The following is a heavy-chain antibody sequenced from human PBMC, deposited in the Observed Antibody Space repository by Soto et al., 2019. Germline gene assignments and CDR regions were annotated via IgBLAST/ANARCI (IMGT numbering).Heavy chain of an antibody. J-gene: IGHJ6*02. CDR1: SGSIGTTNW. CDR2: IFHSGNP. V-gene: IGHV4-4*02. D-gene: IGHD2-8*01. Sequence: QVQLQESGPGLVKPSGNLSLTCAVSSGSIGTTNWWSWVRQTPGKGLEWIGEIFHSGNPYYNPSLASRVTISVDTSKNQFSLNLRSVTAADTAVYYCARRTWGMDVWGQGTTVTVSS. CDR3: ARRTWGMDV.